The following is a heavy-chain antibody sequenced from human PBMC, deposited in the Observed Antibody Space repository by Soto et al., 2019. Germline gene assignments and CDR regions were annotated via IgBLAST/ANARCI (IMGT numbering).Heavy chain of an antibody. D-gene: IGHD6-13*01. Sequence: ASVKVSCKASGSTFASYDINWVRQATGQGLEWMGWMNPNSGNTGYAQKFQGRVTMTRNTSISTAYMELSSLRSEDTAVYYCARRRGSSSRTTPSWFDPWGQGTLVTVSS. V-gene: IGHV1-8*01. CDR2: MNPNSGNT. CDR1: GSTFASYD. J-gene: IGHJ5*02. CDR3: ARRRGSSSRTTPSWFDP.